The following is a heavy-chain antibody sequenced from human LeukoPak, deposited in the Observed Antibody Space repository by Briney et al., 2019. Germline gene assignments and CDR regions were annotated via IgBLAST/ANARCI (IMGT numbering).Heavy chain of an antibody. D-gene: IGHD1-26*01. CDR1: GFTFSSYT. J-gene: IGHJ2*01. CDR3: ARAPYTGSYWYFDH. CDR2: ISGSGDI. Sequence: SGGSLRLSCAASGFTFSSYTMSWARQAPGKGLEWVSGISGSGDIFYADSVKGRFTISRDNSKNTLYLQMNSLRAEDTAVYYCARAPYTGSYWYFDHWGRGTLVSVSS. V-gene: IGHV3-23*01.